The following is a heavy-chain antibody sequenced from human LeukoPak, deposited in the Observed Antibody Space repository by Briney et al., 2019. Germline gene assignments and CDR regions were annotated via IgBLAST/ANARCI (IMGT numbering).Heavy chain of an antibody. CDR3: ARDFTLPSFLSNLDGNWFDP. V-gene: IGHV1-69*05. Sequence: GASVKVSCKASGYTFTSYAISWVRQAPGQGLEWMGGIIPIFGTANYAQKFQGRVTITTDESTSTAYMELSSLRSEDTAVYYCARDFTLPSFLSNLDGNWFDPWGQGTLVTVSS. CDR1: GYTFTSYA. D-gene: IGHD3-10*01. J-gene: IGHJ5*02. CDR2: IIPIFGTA.